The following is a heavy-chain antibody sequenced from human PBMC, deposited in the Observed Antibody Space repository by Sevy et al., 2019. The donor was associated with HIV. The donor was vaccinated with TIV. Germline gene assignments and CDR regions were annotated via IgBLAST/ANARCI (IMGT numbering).Heavy chain of an antibody. D-gene: IGHD4-17*01. Sequence: GGSLRLSCAASGFTFSIYAMHWVRQAPGKGLEWVAVISYDGTNKYYADSVKGRFTISRDNSKKILYVQMNSLRGEDTAVYYCARDQHDYAGNVRTGWFDPWGQGTLVTVSS. J-gene: IGHJ5*02. CDR2: ISYDGTNK. CDR1: GFTFSIYA. CDR3: ARDQHDYAGNVRTGWFDP. V-gene: IGHV3-30-3*01.